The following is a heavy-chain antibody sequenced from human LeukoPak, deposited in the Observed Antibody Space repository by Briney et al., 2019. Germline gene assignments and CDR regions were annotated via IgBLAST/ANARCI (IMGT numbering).Heavy chain of an antibody. J-gene: IGHJ4*02. V-gene: IGHV3-73*01. D-gene: IGHD3-22*01. Sequence: GGSLRLSCAASGFTFSNYAMSWVRQASGKGLEWVGRIRSKANSYATAYAASVKGRFTISRDDSKNTAYLQMNSLKTEDTAVYYCTTGTMIVVWGQGTLVTVSS. CDR2: IRSKANSYAT. CDR3: TTGTMIVV. CDR1: GFTFSNYA.